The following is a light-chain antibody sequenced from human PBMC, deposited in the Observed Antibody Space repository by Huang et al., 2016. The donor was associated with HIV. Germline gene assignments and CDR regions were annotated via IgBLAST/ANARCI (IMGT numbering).Light chain of an antibody. V-gene: IGKV3-15*01. Sequence: EIVMTQSPATLSVFPGERATLSCRSSQSVNSNLAWYQQKPGPAPRLLIYGAAARATGILARFSGSGSGTDFTLTISSLQSEDFALYYCQQYNYWPYTFGQGTKLEIK. CDR2: GAA. CDR1: QSVNSN. J-gene: IGKJ2*01. CDR3: QQYNYWPYT.